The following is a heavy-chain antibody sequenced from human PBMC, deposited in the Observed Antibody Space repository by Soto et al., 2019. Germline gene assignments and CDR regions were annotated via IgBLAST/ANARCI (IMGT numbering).Heavy chain of an antibody. CDR2: TYHRSKWYN. CDR3: ARDRSTAHGYYYYGMDV. J-gene: IGHJ6*02. CDR1: GDSVSSNSAA. V-gene: IGHV6-1*01. Sequence: PSQTLTLTCAISGDSVSSNSAAWNWIRQSPSRGLEWLGRTYHRSKWYNDYAVSVKSRITINPDTSKNQFSLQLNSVTPEDTAVYYCARDRSTAHGYYYYGMDVWGQGTTVTVSS. D-gene: IGHD5-18*01.